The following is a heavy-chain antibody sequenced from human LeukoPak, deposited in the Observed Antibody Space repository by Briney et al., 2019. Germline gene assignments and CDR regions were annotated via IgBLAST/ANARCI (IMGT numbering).Heavy chain of an antibody. CDR3: TRSPSLGGSYWGFDY. J-gene: IGHJ4*02. CDR2: LRPDGSSS. V-gene: IGHV3-74*01. D-gene: IGHD1-26*01. Sequence: GGSLRLSCAASGFTFSTYWMHWVRQAPGKGLVWVSRLRPDGSSSIYADSVKGRFTVSRDNAKNTLYLQMNSLRADDTAVYYCTRSPSLGGSYWGFDYWGQGTLLTVSS. CDR1: GFTFSTYW.